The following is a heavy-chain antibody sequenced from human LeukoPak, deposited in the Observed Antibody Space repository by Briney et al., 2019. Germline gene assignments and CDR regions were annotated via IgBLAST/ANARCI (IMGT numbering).Heavy chain of an antibody. CDR2: IKQDGSEK. CDR3: ARRGNYYDFWSGYQDNWFDP. V-gene: IGHV3-7*01. CDR1: GFTFSSYW. J-gene: IGHJ5*02. Sequence: GGSLRLSCAASGFTFSSYWMSWVRQAPGKGLEWVANIKQDGSEKYYVDSVKGRFTISRDNAKNSLYLQMNSLRAEDTAVYYCARRGNYYDFWSGYQDNWFDPWGQGTLVTVSS. D-gene: IGHD3-3*01.